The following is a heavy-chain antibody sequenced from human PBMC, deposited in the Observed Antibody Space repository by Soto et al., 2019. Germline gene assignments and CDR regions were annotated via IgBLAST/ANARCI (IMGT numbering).Heavy chain of an antibody. CDR1: GGSFGGYY. J-gene: IGHJ4*02. CDR2: INHSGST. V-gene: IGHV4-34*01. Sequence: SETLSLTCAVYGGSFGGYYWSWIRQPPGKGLEWIGEINHSGSTNYNPSLKSRVTISVDTSKNQFSLKLSSVTAAYTALYYCARGSSSSLPFLDYSGQGTLVTVSS. D-gene: IGHD6-6*01. CDR3: ARGSSSSLPFLDY.